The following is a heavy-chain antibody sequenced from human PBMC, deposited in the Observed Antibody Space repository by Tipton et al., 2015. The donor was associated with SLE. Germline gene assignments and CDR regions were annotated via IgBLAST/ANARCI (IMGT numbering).Heavy chain of an antibody. D-gene: IGHD6-13*01. CDR1: GFTFSTYT. Sequence: GSLRLSCAASGFTFSTYTINWVRQAPGKGLEWVSSISSSSSYIYYADSVKGRFTISRDNSKNTLYLQMNSLRAEDTAVYYCAKSTTSSSWYYFDYWGQGTLVTVSS. CDR3: AKSTTSSSWYYFDY. CDR2: ISSSSSYI. V-gene: IGHV3-21*04. J-gene: IGHJ4*02.